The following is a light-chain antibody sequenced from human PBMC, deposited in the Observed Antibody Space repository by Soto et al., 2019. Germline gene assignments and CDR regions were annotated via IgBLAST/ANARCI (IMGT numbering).Light chain of an antibody. CDR3: SSYTSSSSYV. Sequence: QSALTQPASVSGSPGQSITIPCTGTSSDVGGYNYVSWYQQYPGKAPKVMIYEVTNRPSGVSNRFSGSKSGSTASLTISGLQAEDEADYYCSSYTSSSSYVFGTGTKLTVL. CDR2: EVT. J-gene: IGLJ1*01. CDR1: SSDVGGYNY. V-gene: IGLV2-14*01.